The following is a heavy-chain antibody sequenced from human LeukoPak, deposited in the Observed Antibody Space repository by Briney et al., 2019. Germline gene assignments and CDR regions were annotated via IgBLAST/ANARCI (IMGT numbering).Heavy chain of an antibody. CDR3: AKSGASIAARPMDY. Sequence: PGGSLRLSCAASAFTFNSYAVSWIRQAPGKGLEWVSAISGSGGSTYYADSVRGRLTISRDNSKNTLYLQMNSLRAEDTAVYYCAKSGASIAARPMDYWGQGTLVTVSS. CDR1: AFTFNSYA. J-gene: IGHJ4*02. CDR2: ISGSGGST. V-gene: IGHV3-23*01. D-gene: IGHD6-6*01.